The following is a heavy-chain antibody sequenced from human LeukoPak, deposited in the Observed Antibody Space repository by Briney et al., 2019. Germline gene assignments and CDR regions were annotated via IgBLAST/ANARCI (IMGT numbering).Heavy chain of an antibody. V-gene: IGHV1-46*01. D-gene: IGHD3-10*01. J-gene: IGHJ4*02. Sequence: GASVKVSCKASGYTFTSYYMHWVRQAPGQGLEWMGIINPSGGSTSYAQKFQGRVTMTEDTSTDTAYMELRSLRFEDTAVYYCANQKGLDSGSFEYWGQGTLLTVSS. CDR1: GYTFTSYY. CDR3: ANQKGLDSGSFEY. CDR2: INPSGGST.